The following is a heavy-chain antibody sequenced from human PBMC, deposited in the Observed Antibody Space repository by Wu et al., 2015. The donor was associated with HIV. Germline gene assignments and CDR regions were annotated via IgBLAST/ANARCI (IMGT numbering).Heavy chain of an antibody. CDR3: AREYSSSWYNYYYMDV. J-gene: IGHJ6*03. CDR2: MNPNSGNT. D-gene: IGHD6-13*01. V-gene: IGHV1-8*03. CDR1: GYTFTSYD. Sequence: QVQLVQSGAEVKKPGASVKVSCKASGYTFTSYDINWVRQATGQGLEWMGWMNPNSGNTGYAQKFQGRVTITRNTSISTAYMELSSLRSEDTAVYYCAREYSSSWYNYYYMDVWGKGDHGSPSP.